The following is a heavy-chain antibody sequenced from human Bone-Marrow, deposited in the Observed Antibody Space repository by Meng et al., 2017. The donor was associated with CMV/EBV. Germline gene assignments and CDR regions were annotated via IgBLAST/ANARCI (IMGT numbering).Heavy chain of an antibody. Sequence: SGDTLTGYDVNWVRQAPGQGLEWMGWLSPSSGNTGYTQKFQGRVTMTRNTSITTAYLELSSLRSDDTAVYYCARVVFWGGQATYYFDYWGQGTLVTVSS. D-gene: IGHD3-3*01. CDR2: LSPSSGNT. CDR3: ARVVFWGGQATYYFDY. CDR1: GDTLTGYD. V-gene: IGHV1-8*01. J-gene: IGHJ4*02.